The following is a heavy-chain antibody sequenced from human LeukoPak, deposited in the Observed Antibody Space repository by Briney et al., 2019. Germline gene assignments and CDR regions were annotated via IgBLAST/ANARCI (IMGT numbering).Heavy chain of an antibody. CDR2: ISNNGSTT. J-gene: IGHJ4*02. D-gene: IGHD6-19*01. CDR3: ARGGTAVARGEY. V-gene: IGHV3-48*01. CDR1: GFTFSSYS. Sequence: GGSLRLSCAASGFTFSSYSMNWVRQAPGKGLEWVSYISNNGSTTYYADSVKGRFTISRDNAKNSLYLQMNSLRVEDTAVYYCARGGTAVARGEYWGQGTLVTVSS.